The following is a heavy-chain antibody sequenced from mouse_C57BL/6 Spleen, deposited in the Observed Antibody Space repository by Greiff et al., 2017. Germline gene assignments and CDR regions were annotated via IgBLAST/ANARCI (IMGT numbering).Heavy chain of an antibody. V-gene: IGHV3-6*01. J-gene: IGHJ1*03. Sequence: EVKLLESGPGLVKPSQSLSLPCSVTGYSITSGYYWNWIRQFPGNKLEWMGYISYDGSNNYNPSLKNRISITRDTSKNQFFLELDSVTTEDTATYYCARGDGYYDWYFDVWGTGTTVTVSS. D-gene: IGHD2-3*01. CDR1: GYSITSGYY. CDR2: ISYDGSN. CDR3: ARGDGYYDWYFDV.